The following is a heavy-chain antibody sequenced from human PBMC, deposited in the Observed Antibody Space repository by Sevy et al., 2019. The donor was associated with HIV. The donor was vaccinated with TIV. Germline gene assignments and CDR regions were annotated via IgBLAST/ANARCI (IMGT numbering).Heavy chain of an antibody. CDR3: AREEVAHSSSTRLWFDP. J-gene: IGHJ5*02. D-gene: IGHD6-13*01. Sequence: ASVKVSCKASGGTFSSYASSWVRQAPGQGLEWMGGIIPIFGTANYAQTFQGRVTITADESTSTAYMELSSLRSEDTAVYYCAREEVAHSSSTRLWFDPWGQGTLVTVSS. CDR2: IIPIFGTA. CDR1: GGTFSSYA. V-gene: IGHV1-69*13.